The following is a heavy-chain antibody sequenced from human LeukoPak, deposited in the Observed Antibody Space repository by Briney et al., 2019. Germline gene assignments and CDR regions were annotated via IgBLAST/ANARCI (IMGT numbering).Heavy chain of an antibody. CDR3: ARGGLFGVVTFDY. J-gene: IGHJ4*02. D-gene: IGHD3-3*01. Sequence: GGSLRLSCAASGFTFSSSAMSWVRQVPGKGLEWVSGISASGGSTSYADSVKGRFTISRDNSKNTLYLQMNSLRAEDTAVYYCARGGLFGVVTFDYWGQGTLVTVSS. CDR2: ISASGGST. CDR1: GFTFSSSA. V-gene: IGHV3-23*01.